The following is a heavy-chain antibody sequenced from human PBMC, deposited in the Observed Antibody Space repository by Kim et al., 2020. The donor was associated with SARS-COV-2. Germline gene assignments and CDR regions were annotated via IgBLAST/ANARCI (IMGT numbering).Heavy chain of an antibody. J-gene: IGHJ6*03. CDR2: INPSGGST. CDR1: GYTFTSYY. V-gene: IGHV1-46*01. CDR3: AREIDQYQLLYDNYYYYMDV. D-gene: IGHD2-2*02. Sequence: ASVKVSCKASGYTFTSYYMHWVRQAPGQGLEWMGIINPSGGSTSYAQKFQGRVTMTRDTSTSTVYMELSSLRSEDTAVYYCAREIDQYQLLYDNYYYYMDVWGKGTTVTVSS.